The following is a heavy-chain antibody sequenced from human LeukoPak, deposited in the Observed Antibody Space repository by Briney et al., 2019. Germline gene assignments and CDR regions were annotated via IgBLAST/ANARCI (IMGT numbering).Heavy chain of an antibody. CDR1: GGSISSYY. D-gene: IGHD1-26*01. V-gene: IGHV4-4*07. J-gene: IGHJ6*03. CDR2: IYTSGST. CDR3: ARETGELLGGLDYYYYMDV. Sequence: TPSETLSLTCTVSGGSISSYYWSWIRQPAGKGLEWIGRIYTSGSTNYNPSLKSRVTMSVDTSKNQFSLKLSSVTAADTAVYYCARETGELLGGLDYYYYMDVWGKGTTVTVSS.